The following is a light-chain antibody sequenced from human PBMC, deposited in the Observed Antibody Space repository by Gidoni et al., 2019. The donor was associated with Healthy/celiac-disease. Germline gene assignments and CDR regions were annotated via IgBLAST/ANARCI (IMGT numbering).Light chain of an antibody. CDR1: QSISSW. J-gene: IGKJ3*01. CDR3: QQYNSYSLFT. Sequence: DIQMTQSPSTLSASVGDRVTITCRASQSISSWLAWYQQKPGKAPKLLIYKASSLESGVPSRFSGSGSGTEFTLTISSLQPDDFATYYCQQYNSYSLFTFXPXTKVXIK. V-gene: IGKV1-5*03. CDR2: KAS.